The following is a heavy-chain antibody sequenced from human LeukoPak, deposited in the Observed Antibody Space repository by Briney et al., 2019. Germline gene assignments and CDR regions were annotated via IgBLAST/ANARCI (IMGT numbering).Heavy chain of an antibody. J-gene: IGHJ4*02. D-gene: IGHD3-22*01. CDR2: INPNSGGT. CDR3: ARGLTYYYDSSGYYCDY. V-gene: IGHV1-2*02. CDR1: GYTFTGYY. Sequence: ASVKVSCKASGYTFTGYYMHWVRQALGQGLEWMGWINPNSGGTNYAQKFQGRVTMTRDTSISTAYMELSRLRSDDTAVYYCARGLTYYYDSSGYYCDYWGQGTLVTVSS.